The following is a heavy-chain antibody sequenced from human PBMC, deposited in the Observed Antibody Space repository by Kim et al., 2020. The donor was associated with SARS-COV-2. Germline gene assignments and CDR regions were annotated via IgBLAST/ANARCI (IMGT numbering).Heavy chain of an antibody. CDR1: GGSISSSDYY. CDR3: ARNGCTGGFCYFDS. CDR2: IYYTGTT. V-gene: IGHV4-39*01. D-gene: IGHD2-8*02. J-gene: IGHJ4*02. Sequence: SETLSLTCTVSGGSISSSDYYWGWIRQPPGKGLEWIGSIYYTGTTYYNPSLKSRVTISIDTSKNQFSLKLTSVTDATVYYCARNGCTGGFCYFDSWGQGT.